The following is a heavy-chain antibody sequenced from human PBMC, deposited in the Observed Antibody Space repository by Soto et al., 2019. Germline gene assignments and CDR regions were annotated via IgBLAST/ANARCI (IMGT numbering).Heavy chain of an antibody. CDR3: ATEGFLVRKVIREKSYFFAY. D-gene: IGHD3-10*01. CDR1: GYTLTELS. Sequence: ASVKVSCKVSGYTLTELSMHWVRQAPGKGLEWMGGFDPEDGETIYAQKFQGRVTMTEDTSTDTAYMELSSLRSEDTAVYYCATEGFLVRKVIREKSYFFAYWGQGTLVPVSS. J-gene: IGHJ4*02. CDR2: FDPEDGET. V-gene: IGHV1-24*01.